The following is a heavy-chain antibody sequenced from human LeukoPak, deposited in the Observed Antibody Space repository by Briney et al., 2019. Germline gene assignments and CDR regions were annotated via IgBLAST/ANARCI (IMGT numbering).Heavy chain of an antibody. V-gene: IGHV3-23*01. D-gene: IGHD2-2*01. Sequence: GGSLRLSCAASGFTFSSYAMNWVRQAPGKGLEWVSGISGSGGSTYYADSVKGRFAISRDNTKNTLYLQLNSLRAEDTAVYYCARMPSFDYWGQGTLVTVSS. CDR2: ISGSGGST. CDR3: ARMPSFDY. CDR1: GFTFSSYA. J-gene: IGHJ4*02.